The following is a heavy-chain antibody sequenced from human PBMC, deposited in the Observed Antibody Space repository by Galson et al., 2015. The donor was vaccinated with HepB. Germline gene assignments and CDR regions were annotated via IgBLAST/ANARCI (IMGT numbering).Heavy chain of an antibody. D-gene: IGHD4-23*01. J-gene: IGHJ4*02. CDR2: ISTYNGNK. CDR3: ARKWYLTNKIDY. Sequence: SCKASGYTFTSYGISWVRQAPGQGLEWMGWISTYNGNKNYAQKLQGRVNMTTETSTTTAYMELRCLKSDDTAVYYCARKWYLTNKIDYWGQGTLVTVSS. V-gene: IGHV1-18*01. CDR1: GYTFTSYG.